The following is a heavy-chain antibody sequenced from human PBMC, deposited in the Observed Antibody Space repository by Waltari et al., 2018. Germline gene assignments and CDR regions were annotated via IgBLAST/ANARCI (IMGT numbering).Heavy chain of an antibody. D-gene: IGHD3-3*01. V-gene: IGHV1-8*02. J-gene: IGHJ5*02. CDR2: VNLNSGAT. CDR1: GYSFINYE. Sequence: QVQLVQSGAEVLRPGASVKVSCQASGYSFINYEINWGRQAAGQGLEWMGWVNLNSGATAYAQRFQGRITMTWDTSISTAYMELSNLRSDDTAVLYCARGRDVFANFDYNWFDPWGQGTLVTVSS. CDR3: ARGRDVFANFDYNWFDP.